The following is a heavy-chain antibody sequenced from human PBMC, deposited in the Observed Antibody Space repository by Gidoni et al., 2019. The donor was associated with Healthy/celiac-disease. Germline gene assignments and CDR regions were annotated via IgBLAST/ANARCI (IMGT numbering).Heavy chain of an antibody. D-gene: IGHD6-13*01. Sequence: EVQLVESGGGLVQPGRSLRLSCTASGFTFGDYAMSWVRQAPGKGLEWVGFIRSKAYGGTTEYAASVKGRFTISRDDSKSIAYLQMNSLKTEDTAVYYCTRGRGYFDCWGQGTLVTVSS. CDR2: IRSKAYGGTT. V-gene: IGHV3-49*04. CDR3: TRGRGYFDC. CDR1: GFTFGDYA. J-gene: IGHJ4*02.